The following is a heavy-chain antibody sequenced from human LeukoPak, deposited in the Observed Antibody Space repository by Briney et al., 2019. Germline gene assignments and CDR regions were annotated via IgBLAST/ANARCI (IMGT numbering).Heavy chain of an antibody. J-gene: IGHJ4*02. Sequence: GGFLRLSCAASGFTFSNYWMHWVRQVPGKGLVWFSGIISDGSTTTYADSVKGRFTISRDNAKNTLFLQMNSLRPEDTGVYFCARDVGGDYYLDSWGLGTLVTVSS. V-gene: IGHV3-74*03. CDR1: GFTFSNYW. CDR3: ARDVGGDYYLDS. D-gene: IGHD4-17*01. CDR2: IISDGSTT.